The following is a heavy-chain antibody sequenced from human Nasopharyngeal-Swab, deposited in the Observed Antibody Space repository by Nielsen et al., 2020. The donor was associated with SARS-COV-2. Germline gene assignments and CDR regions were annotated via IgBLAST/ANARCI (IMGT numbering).Heavy chain of an antibody. CDR2: ISWNSGTI. Sequence: SLKISCVASGFTFDEYAMHWVRQAPGKGLEWVSGISWNSGTIAYADSVRGRFTFSRDNGKSSLYLQMNSLRAEDTALYYCAKLTDYYYYMDVWGKGTTVTVSS. J-gene: IGHJ6*03. CDR1: GFTFDEYA. D-gene: IGHD3-9*01. CDR3: AKLTDYYYYMDV. V-gene: IGHV3-9*01.